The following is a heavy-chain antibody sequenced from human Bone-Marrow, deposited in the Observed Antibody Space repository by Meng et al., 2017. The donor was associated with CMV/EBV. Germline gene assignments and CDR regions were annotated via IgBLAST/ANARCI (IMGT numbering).Heavy chain of an antibody. D-gene: IGHD3-3*01. CDR3: ARDLGVDKNYYYYFGMDV. V-gene: IGHV1-2*02. Sequence: ASVKVSCKASGYTFTGYYMHWVRQAPGQGLEWMGWINPNSGGTNYAQKFQGRFTMTRDTSISTAYMGLSRLRSDDTAVYYCARDLGVDKNYYYYFGMDVWGQGPTVTVSS. CDR2: INPNSGGT. CDR1: GYTFTGYY. J-gene: IGHJ6*02.